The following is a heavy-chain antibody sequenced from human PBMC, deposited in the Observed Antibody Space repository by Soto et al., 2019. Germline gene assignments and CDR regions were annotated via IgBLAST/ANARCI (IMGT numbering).Heavy chain of an antibody. V-gene: IGHV3-30-3*01. CDR2: ISYDGSNK. J-gene: IGHJ6*02. CDR1: GFTFSSYA. Sequence: QVQLVESGGGVVQPGRSLRLSCAASGFTFSSYAMHWVRQAPGKGLEWVAVISYDGSNKYYADSVKGRFTISRDNSKNTLYLQMNSLRAEDTAVYYCARDLGGLYYYYGMDVWGQGTTVTVSS. D-gene: IGHD3-16*01. CDR3: ARDLGGLYYYYGMDV.